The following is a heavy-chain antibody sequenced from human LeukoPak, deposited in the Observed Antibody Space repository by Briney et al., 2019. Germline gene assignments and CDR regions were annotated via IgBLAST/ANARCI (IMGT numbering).Heavy chain of an antibody. Sequence: ASVKVSCKASGYTFTSYGISWVRQAPGQGLEWMGWISAYNGNTNYAQKLQGRVTMTTDTSTSTAYMELRSLRSDDTAVYYCARGSDYGVSRGAFDIWGQGTMVTVSS. D-gene: IGHD4-17*01. J-gene: IGHJ3*02. CDR2: ISAYNGNT. V-gene: IGHV1-18*01. CDR1: GYTFTSYG. CDR3: ARGSDYGVSRGAFDI.